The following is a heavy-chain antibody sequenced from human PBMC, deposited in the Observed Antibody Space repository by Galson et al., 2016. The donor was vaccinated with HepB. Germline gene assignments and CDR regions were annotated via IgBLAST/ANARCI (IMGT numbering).Heavy chain of an antibody. V-gene: IGHV4-59*01. CDR1: GGSISSYY. CDR3: ARGGYCSGCSGYFSGGYVGNYYSGMDV. CDR2: IYYSGST. Sequence: ETLSLTCTVSGGSISSYYWSWIRQPPGKGLEWIGYIYYSGSTNYNPSLKSRVTISVDTSKNQFSLTLRSVTAADTAVYYCARGGYCSGCSGYFSGGYVGNYYSGMDVWGQGTTVTVPS. J-gene: IGHJ6*02. D-gene: IGHD2-15*01.